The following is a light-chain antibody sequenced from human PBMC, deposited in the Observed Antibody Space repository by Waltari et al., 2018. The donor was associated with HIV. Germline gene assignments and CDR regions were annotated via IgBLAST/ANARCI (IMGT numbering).Light chain of an antibody. J-gene: IGKJ2*01. Sequence: DIQMTQSPYTLSASIGDRVSLTCRASHHVGDWLAWYQQKPGKAPSLLISKASTLESGVPTNFSGSGSGTYFTLTISGLRPDDFVTYYCQQYSSFPVTFGQGTKL. CDR2: KAS. CDR3: QQYSSFPVT. CDR1: HHVGDW. V-gene: IGKV1-5*03.